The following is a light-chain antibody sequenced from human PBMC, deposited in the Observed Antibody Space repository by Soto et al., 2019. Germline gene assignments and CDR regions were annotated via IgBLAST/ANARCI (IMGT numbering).Light chain of an antibody. CDR2: VNS. J-gene: IGLJ3*02. V-gene: IGLV1-40*01. CDR1: SSNIGAGYD. CDR3: QSYDSSLSGSRV. Sequence: QPVLTQPPSVSGAPGQRVTISCSGSSSNIGAGYDVHWYQQLPGTAPKLLIYVNSNRPSGVPDRFSGSKSGTSASLVITGLQAEDEADYYCQSYDSSLSGSRVFGGGTKLTVL.